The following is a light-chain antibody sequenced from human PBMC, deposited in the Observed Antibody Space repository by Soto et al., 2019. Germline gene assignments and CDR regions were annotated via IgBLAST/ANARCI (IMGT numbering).Light chain of an antibody. J-gene: IGKJ4*01. CDR2: DAS. Sequence: DIQMTPSPSTLSASVGDRVTITWRASQSISSWLAWYQQKPGKAPKLLIYDASSLESGVPSRFSGSGSGTEFTLTISSLQPDDFATYYCQQYNSYPLTFGGGTKVDIK. V-gene: IGKV1-5*01. CDR3: QQYNSYPLT. CDR1: QSISSW.